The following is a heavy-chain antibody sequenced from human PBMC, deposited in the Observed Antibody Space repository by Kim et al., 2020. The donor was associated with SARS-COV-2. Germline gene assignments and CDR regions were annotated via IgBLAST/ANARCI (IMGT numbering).Heavy chain of an antibody. Sequence: GGSLRLFCAASGFTFSSYAMSWVRQAPGKGLEWVSVIYSGGSSTYYADSVKGRFTISRDNSKNTLYLQMNSLRAEDTAVYYCAKSVVAAAGKRGDYWGQGTLVTVSS. D-gene: IGHD6-13*01. J-gene: IGHJ4*02. CDR1: GFTFSSYA. CDR2: IYSGGSST. V-gene: IGHV3-23*03. CDR3: AKSVVAAAGKRGDY.